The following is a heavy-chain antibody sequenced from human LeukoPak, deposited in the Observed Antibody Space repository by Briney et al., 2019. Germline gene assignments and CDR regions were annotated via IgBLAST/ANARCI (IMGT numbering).Heavy chain of an antibody. V-gene: IGHV4-4*02. CDR3: ARGVAAAGRSYYGMDV. CDR1: GGSISSSNW. Sequence: SETLSLTCAVSGGSISSSNWWSWVRQPPGKGLEWVGEINHSGSTNYNPSLKSRVTISVDTSKNQFSLKLSSVTAADTAVYYCARGVAAAGRSYYGMDVWGQGTTVTVSS. D-gene: IGHD6-13*01. J-gene: IGHJ6*02. CDR2: INHSGST.